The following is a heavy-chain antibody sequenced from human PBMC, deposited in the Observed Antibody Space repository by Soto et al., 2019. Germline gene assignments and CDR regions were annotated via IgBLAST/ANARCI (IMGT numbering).Heavy chain of an antibody. CDR3: ARAVDYYGSGGYYSPIYYYGMDV. V-gene: IGHV1-2*02. Sequence: GASVKVSCKASGYTFTGYYMHWVRQAPGQGLEWMGWINPNSGGTNYAQKFQGRVTMTRDTSISTAYMELSRLRSDDTAVYYCARAVDYYGSGGYYSPIYYYGMDVWGQGTTVTASS. CDR2: INPNSGGT. J-gene: IGHJ6*02. D-gene: IGHD3-10*01. CDR1: GYTFTGYY.